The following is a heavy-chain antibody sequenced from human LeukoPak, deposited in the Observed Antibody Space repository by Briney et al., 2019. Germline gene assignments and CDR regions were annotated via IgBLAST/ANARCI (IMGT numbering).Heavy chain of an antibody. J-gene: IGHJ4*02. CDR3: ARENYYDRGGFDY. CDR1: GGSISSSSYY. V-gene: IGHV4-39*07. Sequence: PSETLSLTCTVSGGSISSSSYYWGWIRQPPGKGLEWIGSIYYSGSAYYNPSLKSRVTISVDTSKNQFSLKLSSVTAADTAVYYFARENYYDRGGFDYWGQGTLVTASS. D-gene: IGHD3-22*01. CDR2: IYYSGSA.